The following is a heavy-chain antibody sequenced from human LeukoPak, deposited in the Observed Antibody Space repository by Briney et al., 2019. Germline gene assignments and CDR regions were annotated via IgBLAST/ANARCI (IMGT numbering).Heavy chain of an antibody. J-gene: IGHJ6*03. Sequence: GGSLRLSCAASGFTFSDYYMSWIRQAPGKGLEWVSYISSSGSTIYYADSVKGRFTISRDNAKNSLYLQMNSLRAEDTAVYYCARDSAPYYYVFSFMDVWGKGTTVTVSS. CDR3: ARDSAPYYYVFSFMDV. CDR2: ISSSGSTI. CDR1: GFTFSDYY. V-gene: IGHV3-11*01. D-gene: IGHD3-10*02.